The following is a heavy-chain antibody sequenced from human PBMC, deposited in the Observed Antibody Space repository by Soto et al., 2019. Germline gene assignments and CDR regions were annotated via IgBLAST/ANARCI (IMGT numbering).Heavy chain of an antibody. D-gene: IGHD3-10*01. J-gene: IGHJ6*02. Sequence: EVQLVESGGGLVQPGGSLRLSCAASGFTVSNNYMTWVRQAPGKGLEWVSVIYSGGSTFYADSVKGRFTISRDNSKNTLYIQINSLRAEDTAVYYCARDGPAYYFGSGSYTHYYGMDVWGQGTTVTVSS. CDR1: GFTVSNNY. V-gene: IGHV3-66*01. CDR2: IYSGGST. CDR3: ARDGPAYYFGSGSYTHYYGMDV.